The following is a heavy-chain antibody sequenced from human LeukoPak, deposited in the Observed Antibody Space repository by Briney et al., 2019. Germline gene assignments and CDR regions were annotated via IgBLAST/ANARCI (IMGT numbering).Heavy chain of an antibody. CDR2: ISGSGGST. CDR3: AKDQGITMVRGVIDYYYYMDV. Sequence: GGSLRLSCAASGFRFSSYAMSWVRQAPGKGLEWVSAISGSGGSTYYADSVKGRFTISRDNSKNTLYLQMNSLRAEDTAVYYCAKDQGITMVRGVIDYYYYMDVWGKGTTVTVSS. J-gene: IGHJ6*03. D-gene: IGHD3-10*01. CDR1: GFRFSSYA. V-gene: IGHV3-23*01.